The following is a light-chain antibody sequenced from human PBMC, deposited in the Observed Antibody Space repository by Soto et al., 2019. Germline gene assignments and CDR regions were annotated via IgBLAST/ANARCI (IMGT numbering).Light chain of an antibody. CDR1: QSISSW. V-gene: IGKV1-5*03. Sequence: DIPMTQSPSTLSASVGDRVTITCRASQSISSWLAWYQQKPGEAPKLLIYKASNLETGVPSRFSGSGSGTEFTLTISSLQTDDFASYYCQQYHSYPYTFGQGTKLEI. CDR3: QQYHSYPYT. CDR2: KAS. J-gene: IGKJ2*01.